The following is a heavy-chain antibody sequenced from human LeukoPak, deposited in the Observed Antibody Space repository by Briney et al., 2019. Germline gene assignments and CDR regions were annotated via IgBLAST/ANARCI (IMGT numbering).Heavy chain of an antibody. Sequence: ASVKVSCKASGYTFTAYYMHWVRQAPGQGLEWMGWINPNSGVTNYAQQFQGRVTMTRDTSISTAYMELSRLRSDDTAVYYCAIHGGYCSSTSCYGRYFDYWGQGTLVTVSS. D-gene: IGHD2-2*01. V-gene: IGHV1-2*02. J-gene: IGHJ4*02. CDR2: INPNSGVT. CDR3: AIHGGYCSSTSCYGRYFDY. CDR1: GYTFTAYY.